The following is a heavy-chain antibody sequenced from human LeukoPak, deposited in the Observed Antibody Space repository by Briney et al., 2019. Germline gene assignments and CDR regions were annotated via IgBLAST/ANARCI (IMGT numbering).Heavy chain of an antibody. Sequence: GGALRLSCAASGFTFSSCSMNWGRQAPGKGVEGVSYISSSGSTIYYADSVKGRFTISRDNAKNSLYLQMNSLRAEDTAVYYCARREGGFYSWGIAYWGQGTLVTVSS. J-gene: IGHJ4*02. CDR1: GFTFSSCS. CDR3: ARREGGFYSWGIAY. D-gene: IGHD1-26*01. CDR2: ISSSGSTI. V-gene: IGHV3-48*04.